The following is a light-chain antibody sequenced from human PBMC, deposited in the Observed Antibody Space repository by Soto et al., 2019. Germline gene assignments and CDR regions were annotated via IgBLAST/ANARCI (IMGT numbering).Light chain of an antibody. CDR2: DVN. CDR1: ISDVGSYNY. V-gene: IGLV2-11*01. J-gene: IGLJ7*01. CDR3: CSYAGSYTWV. Sequence: QSALTQPRSVSGSPGQSVTLSCTGTISDVGSYNYVSWYQQHPGKAPKLMIDDVNKRPSGVPDRFSGSRSGNTASLTISGLQAEDEADYYCCSYAGSYTWVFGGGTQLTVL.